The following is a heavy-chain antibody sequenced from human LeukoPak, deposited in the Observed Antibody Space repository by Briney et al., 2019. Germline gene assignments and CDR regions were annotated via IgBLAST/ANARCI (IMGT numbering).Heavy chain of an antibody. CDR2: ISYDGSNK. CDR3: ARDPEPRIAAAGTGFDP. D-gene: IGHD6-13*01. V-gene: IGHV3-30*04. Sequence: PGGSLRLSCAASGFTFSSYAMHWVRQAPGKGLEWVAVISYDGSNKYYADSVKGRFTISRDNSKNTLYLQMNSLRAEDTAVYYCARDPEPRIAAAGTGFDPWGQGTLVTVSS. CDR1: GFTFSSYA. J-gene: IGHJ5*02.